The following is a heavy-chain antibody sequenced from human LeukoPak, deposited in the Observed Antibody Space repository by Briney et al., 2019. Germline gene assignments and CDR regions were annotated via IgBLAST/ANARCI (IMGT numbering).Heavy chain of an antibody. J-gene: IGHJ4*02. Sequence: EASVKVSCKASGYTFTSYGISWVRQAPGQGLECMGWISAYNGNTNYAQKLQGRVTMTTDTSTSTAYMELRSLRSGDTAVYYCARSGRSSGPTDFDYWGQGTLVTVSS. V-gene: IGHV1-18*01. D-gene: IGHD6-19*01. CDR3: ARSGRSSGPTDFDY. CDR1: GYTFTSYG. CDR2: ISAYNGNT.